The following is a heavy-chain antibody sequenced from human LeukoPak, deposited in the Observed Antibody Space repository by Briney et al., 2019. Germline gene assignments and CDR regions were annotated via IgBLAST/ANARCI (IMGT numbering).Heavy chain of an antibody. Sequence: PGGSLRLSCAASGFTFSSYSMYWVRQAPGEGLEWVSFISSGSNYIYYIDSVKGRFTISRDNAKNSLYLQMNRLRVEDTAIYYCARVGCSGGTCYDYWGQGTLVTVSS. D-gene: IGHD2-15*01. CDR3: ARVGCSGGTCYDY. CDR2: ISSGSNYI. CDR1: GFTFSSYS. J-gene: IGHJ4*02. V-gene: IGHV3-21*01.